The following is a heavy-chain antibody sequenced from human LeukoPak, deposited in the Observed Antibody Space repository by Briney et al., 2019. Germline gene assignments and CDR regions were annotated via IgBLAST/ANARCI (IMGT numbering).Heavy chain of an antibody. J-gene: IGHJ4*02. CDR3: ASSGSGWEQRAPFDY. Sequence: ASVKVSCKASGYTFNSYYMHWVRQAPGQGLEWMGIINPSSGSTSYAQNFKGRVTMTRDTSTSTVYMELSSLRSEDTAVYYCASSGSGWEQRAPFDYWGQGTQVTVSS. D-gene: IGHD6-19*01. CDR1: GYTFNSYY. V-gene: IGHV1-46*02. CDR2: INPSSGST.